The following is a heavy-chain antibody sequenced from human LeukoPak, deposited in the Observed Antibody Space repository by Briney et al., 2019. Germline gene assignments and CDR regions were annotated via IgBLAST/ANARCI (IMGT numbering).Heavy chain of an antibody. CDR1: GYRFSDYW. CDR3: ARHVAGYYGSGSSDY. Sequence: GESLKISCKGSGYRFSDYWIGWVRQMPGKGLEWMGIIYSPSFQGQVTISADESISTAYLQWSSLKASDTAMYYCARHVAGYYGSGSSDYWGQGTLVTVSS. V-gene: IGHV5-51*01. CDR2: IY. J-gene: IGHJ4*02. D-gene: IGHD3-10*01.